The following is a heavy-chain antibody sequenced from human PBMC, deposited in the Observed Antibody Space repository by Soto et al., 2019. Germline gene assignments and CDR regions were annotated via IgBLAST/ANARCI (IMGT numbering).Heavy chain of an antibody. Sequence: EVQLVESGGGLVQPGGSLKLSCAASGFTFSGSAMEWVRQASGKGLEWVGRISTKPNDYATAYAASVKGRFIISRDDSKSTAYLQMNSLKTEDTAVYYCTRQGSGWSLHWGQGTLVTVSS. CDR3: TRQGSGWSLH. D-gene: IGHD6-19*01. J-gene: IGHJ4*02. CDR1: GFTFSGSA. V-gene: IGHV3-73*01. CDR2: ISTKPNDYAT.